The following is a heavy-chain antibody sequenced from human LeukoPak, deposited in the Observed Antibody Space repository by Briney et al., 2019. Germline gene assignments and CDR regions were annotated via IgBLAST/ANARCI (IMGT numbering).Heavy chain of an antibody. V-gene: IGHV3-23*01. J-gene: IGHJ4*02. CDR2: MSGSGGTT. D-gene: IGHD3-10*01. Sequence: GGSLRLSCAASGFTFSSYAMSWVRQAPGKGLEWVSGMSGSGGTTYYADSEKGRFTISRDNSKNTLYLQLNSLRAEDTAVYYCAKDQWGAIRGEFDYWGQGPLVTVS. CDR1: GFTFSSYA. CDR3: AKDQWGAIRGEFDY.